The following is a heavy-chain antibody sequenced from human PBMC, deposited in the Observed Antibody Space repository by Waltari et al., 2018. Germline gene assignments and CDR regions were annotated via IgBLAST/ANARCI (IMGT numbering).Heavy chain of an antibody. V-gene: IGHV4-31*09. CDR2: IYHSGST. J-gene: IGHJ4*02. D-gene: IGHD3-16*01. Sequence: QVQLQESGPGLVKPSQTLSLTCTVSGGSISSGGYYWSWIRQHPGKGLEWIGYIYHSGSTYYNPSLKSRVTISVDRSKNQFSLKLSSVTAADTAVYYCGCGGVAVYFDYWGQGTLVTVSS. CDR1: GGSISSGGYY. CDR3: GCGGVAVYFDY.